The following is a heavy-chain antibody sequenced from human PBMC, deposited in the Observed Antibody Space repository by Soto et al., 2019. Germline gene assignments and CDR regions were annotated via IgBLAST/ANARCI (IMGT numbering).Heavy chain of an antibody. D-gene: IGHD3-10*01. CDR2: IYYSGST. CDR3: ARDRSTMVRGVGGMDV. J-gene: IGHJ6*02. Sequence: SETLSLTCTVSGGSFSSGDYYWSWIRQPPGKGLEWIGYIYYSGSTYYNPSLKSRVTISVDTSKNQFSLKLSSVTAADTAVYYCARDRSTMVRGVGGMDVWGQGTTVTVSS. V-gene: IGHV4-30-4*01. CDR1: GGSFSSGDYY.